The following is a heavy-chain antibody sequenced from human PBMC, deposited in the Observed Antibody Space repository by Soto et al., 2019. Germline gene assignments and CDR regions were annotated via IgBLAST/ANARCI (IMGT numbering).Heavy chain of an antibody. D-gene: IGHD6-13*01. V-gene: IGHV2-5*01. CDR3: AHRQAIAAGAMWDD. CDR2: IYWNDDK. J-gene: IGHJ4*02. CDR1: GIPLSTSGVG. Sequence: SGPTLVNPTQTLTLTCTFSGIPLSTSGVGVGWIRQPPGKSLEWLALIYWNDDKYYSPSLRSRLTITKDISKNQVVITMTNMDPVDTATYYCAHRQAIAAGAMWDDCGQGTQITVSS.